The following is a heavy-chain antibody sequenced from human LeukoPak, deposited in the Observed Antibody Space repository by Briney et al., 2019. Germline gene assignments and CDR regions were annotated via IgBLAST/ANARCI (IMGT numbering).Heavy chain of an antibody. CDR1: GGTFSSYA. CDR2: IIPIFGTA. J-gene: IGHJ6*03. V-gene: IGHV1-69*13. Sequence: ASVKVSCKASGGTFSSYAISWVRQAPGQGLEWMGGIIPIFGTANYAQKFQGRVTITADESTSTAYMELSSLRSEDTAVYYCASAAGDSSPDYYYYMDVWGKGTTVTVSS. CDR3: ASAAGDSSPDYYYYMDV. D-gene: IGHD6-13*01.